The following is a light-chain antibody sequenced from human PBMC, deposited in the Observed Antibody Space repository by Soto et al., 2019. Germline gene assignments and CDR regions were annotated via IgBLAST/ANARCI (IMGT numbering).Light chain of an antibody. J-gene: IGKJ1*01. CDR1: QSVSSSY. CDR3: QQYGGSPPRT. V-gene: IGKV3-20*01. Sequence: EIVLTQSPGTLSLSPGERATLSCRASQSVSSSYLAWYQQKPCQAPRLLIYGASSRATGIPDRFRGSGSGTDFTLTISRREPQDFALYYCQQYGGSPPRTFLHGT. CDR2: GAS.